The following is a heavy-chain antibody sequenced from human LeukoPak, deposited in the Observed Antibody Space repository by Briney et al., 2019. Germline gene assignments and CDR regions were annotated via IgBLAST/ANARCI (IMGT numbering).Heavy chain of an antibody. CDR3: ARDTYGDYRVVGYYYYYYGMDV. CDR1: GYTFTGYY. J-gene: IGHJ6*02. CDR2: INPNSGGT. D-gene: IGHD4-17*01. Sequence: ASVKVSCKASGYTFTGYYMHWVRQAPGQGLEWMGWINPNSGGTNYAQKFQGRVTMTRDTSISTAYMELSRLRSDDTAVYYCARDTYGDYRVVGYYYYYYGMDVWGQGTTVTVSS. V-gene: IGHV1-2*02.